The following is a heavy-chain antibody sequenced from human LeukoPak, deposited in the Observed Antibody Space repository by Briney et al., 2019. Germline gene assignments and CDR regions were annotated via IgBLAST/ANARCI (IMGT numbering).Heavy chain of an antibody. J-gene: IGHJ4*02. CDR1: GHTFTGYY. Sequence: ASVKVSCKASGHTFTGYYMHWVRQAPGQGLEWMGWINPNSGGTNYAQKFQGRVTMTRDTSISTAYMELSRLRSDDTAVYYCARQWDYYDSSGYLFDYWGQGTLVTVSS. D-gene: IGHD3-22*01. V-gene: IGHV1-2*02. CDR2: INPNSGGT. CDR3: ARQWDYYDSSGYLFDY.